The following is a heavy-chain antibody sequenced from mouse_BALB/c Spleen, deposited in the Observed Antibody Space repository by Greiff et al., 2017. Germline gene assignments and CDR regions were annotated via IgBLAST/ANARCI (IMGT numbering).Heavy chain of an antibody. Sequence: QVQLKQSGAELVMPGASVKMSCKASGYTFTDYWMHWVKQRPGQGLEWIGAIDTSDSYTSYNQKFKGKATLTVDESSSTAYMQLSSLTSEDSAVYYCAGGNYDYWGQGTTLTVSS. CDR1: GYTFTDYW. CDR3: AGGNYDY. CDR2: IDTSDSYT. V-gene: IGHV1-69*01. J-gene: IGHJ2*01. D-gene: IGHD2-1*01.